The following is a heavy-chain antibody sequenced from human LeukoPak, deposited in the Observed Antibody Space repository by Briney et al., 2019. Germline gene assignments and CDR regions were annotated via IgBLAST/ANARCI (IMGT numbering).Heavy chain of an antibody. CDR2: VNNKGNNK. D-gene: IGHD4-23*01. J-gene: IGHJ4*02. Sequence: GGSLRLSCAASRFTFSRYAMSWVRQAPGKGLEWVSAVNNKGNNKYYADSVRGRFTISRDNSKNTLYLQMNSLRAEDTAIYFCAKELRRSPTYYFDYWGQGTLVTVSS. V-gene: IGHV3-23*05. CDR3: AKELRRSPTYYFDY. CDR1: RFTFSRYA.